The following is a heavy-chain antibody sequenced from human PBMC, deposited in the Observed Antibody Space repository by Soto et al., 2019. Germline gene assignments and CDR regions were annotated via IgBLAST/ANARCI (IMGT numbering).Heavy chain of an antibody. CDR1: GGSISSGGYS. Sequence: SETLSLTCAVSGGSISSGGYSWSWIQQPPGKGLEWIGYIYHSGSTYYNPSLKSRVTISVDRSKNQFSLKLSSVTAADTAVYYCARGSGVLRFLEWLYYFDYWGQGTLVTVSS. CDR2: IYHSGST. CDR3: ARGSGVLRFLEWLYYFDY. D-gene: IGHD3-3*01. J-gene: IGHJ4*02. V-gene: IGHV4-30-2*01.